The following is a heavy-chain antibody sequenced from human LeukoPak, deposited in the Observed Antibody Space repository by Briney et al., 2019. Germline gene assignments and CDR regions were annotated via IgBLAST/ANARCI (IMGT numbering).Heavy chain of an antibody. Sequence: PGGSLRLSCAVSGFTFDDYAMHWVRQVPGKGLEWVSGINWNSDSIGYADSVKGRFTISRDNAKNSLYLQMNSLRAEDTALYYCARGGSYGGYHSYWGQGTLVTVSS. CDR2: INWNSDSI. J-gene: IGHJ4*02. D-gene: IGHD4-23*01. V-gene: IGHV3-9*01. CDR1: GFTFDDYA. CDR3: ARGGSYGGYHSY.